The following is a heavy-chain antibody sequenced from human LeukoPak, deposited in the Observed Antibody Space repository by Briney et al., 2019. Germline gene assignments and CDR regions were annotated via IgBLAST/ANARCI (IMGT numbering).Heavy chain of an antibody. CDR3: ASGYYYYMDV. J-gene: IGHJ6*03. V-gene: IGHV3-7*01. CDR2: IKQDGSEK. CDR1: GFIFSSYA. Sequence: GGSLRLSCAASGFIFSSYAMSWVRQAPGKGLEWVANIKQDGSEKYYVDSVKGRFTISRDNAKNSLYLQMNSLRAEDTAVYYCASGYYYYMDVWGKGTTVTVSS.